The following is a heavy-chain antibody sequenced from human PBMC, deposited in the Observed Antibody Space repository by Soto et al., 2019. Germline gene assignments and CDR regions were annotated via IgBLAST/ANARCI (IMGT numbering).Heavy chain of an antibody. Sequence: GESLKISCKASGYTFTDAWIGWVRQMPGKGLEWMGIVYPGDSQTRYNPSFQGQITISADKSITTAYLQWTSLKASDSAMYYCARKKGYWGQGTLVTVSS. J-gene: IGHJ4*02. CDR3: ARKKGY. CDR2: VYPGDSQT. V-gene: IGHV5-51*01. CDR1: GYTFTDAW.